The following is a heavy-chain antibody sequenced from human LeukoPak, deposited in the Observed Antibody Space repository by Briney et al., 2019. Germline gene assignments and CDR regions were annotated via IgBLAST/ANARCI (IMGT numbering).Heavy chain of an antibody. V-gene: IGHV1-69*04. CDR1: GGTFSSYA. CDR3: ARGRGCSSTSCCLDY. J-gene: IGHJ4*02. D-gene: IGHD2-2*01. Sequence: GASVKVSCKASGGTFSSYAISWVRQAPGQGLEWMGRIIPILGIANYAQKFQGRVTITADESTSTAYMELSSLRSEDTAVYYCARGRGCSSTSCCLDYWGQGTLVTVSS. CDR2: IIPILGIA.